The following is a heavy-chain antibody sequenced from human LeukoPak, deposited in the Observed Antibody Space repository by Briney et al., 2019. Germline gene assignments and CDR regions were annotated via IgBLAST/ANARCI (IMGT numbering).Heavy chain of an antibody. J-gene: IGHJ4*02. CDR1: GFTFSSYS. CDR2: ISSSSSYI. D-gene: IGHD2-8*01. V-gene: IGHV3-21*01. Sequence: GGSLRLSCAASGFTFSSYSMNWVRQAPGKGLEWVSSISSSSSYIYYADSVKGRFTISRDNAKNSLYLQMNSLRAEDTAVYYCARGELNGDYADYWGQGTLVTVSS. CDR3: ARGELNGDYADY.